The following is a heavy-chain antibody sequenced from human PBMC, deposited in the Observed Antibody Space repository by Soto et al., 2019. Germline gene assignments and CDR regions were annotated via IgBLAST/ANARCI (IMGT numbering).Heavy chain of an antibody. Sequence: ASVKVSCKASGYTFTSYYMYWVRQAPGQGLEWMGIINPSGGSTSYAQKFQGRVTMTRDTSTSTVYMELSSLRSEDTAVYYCARDRRFDYYDSSGYYLMGNWFDPWGQGTLVTVSS. D-gene: IGHD3-22*01. CDR3: ARDRRFDYYDSSGYYLMGNWFDP. CDR2: INPSGGST. J-gene: IGHJ5*02. V-gene: IGHV1-46*03. CDR1: GYTFTSYY.